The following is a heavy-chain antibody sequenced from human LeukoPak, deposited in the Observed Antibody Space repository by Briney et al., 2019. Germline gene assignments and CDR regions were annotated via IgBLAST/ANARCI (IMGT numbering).Heavy chain of an antibody. Sequence: SETLSLTCTVSGGSISSSSYYWGWIRQPPGKGLEWIGYIYYSGSTNYNPSLKSRVTISVDTSKNQFSLKLSSVTAADTAVYYCASTFGDYGRIDFFDYWGQGTLVTVSS. CDR2: IYYSGST. CDR1: GGSISSSSYY. J-gene: IGHJ4*02. V-gene: IGHV4-61*05. D-gene: IGHD3-16*01. CDR3: ASTFGDYGRIDFFDY.